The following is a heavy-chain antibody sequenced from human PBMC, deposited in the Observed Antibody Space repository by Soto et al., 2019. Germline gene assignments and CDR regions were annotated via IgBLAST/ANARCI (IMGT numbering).Heavy chain of an antibody. D-gene: IGHD6-19*01. CDR2: ISGSGGST. CDR3: SKVLIHSSGYINHGAFDI. CDR1: GFTFSSYA. V-gene: IGHV3-23*01. Sequence: GGSLRLSCAASGFTFSSYAMSWVRQAPGKGLEWVSAISGSGGSTYYADSVKGRFTISRDNSKNRQYLQMNSLRAEDTAVYYCSKVLIHSSGYINHGAFDIWGQGTMVTVSS. J-gene: IGHJ3*02.